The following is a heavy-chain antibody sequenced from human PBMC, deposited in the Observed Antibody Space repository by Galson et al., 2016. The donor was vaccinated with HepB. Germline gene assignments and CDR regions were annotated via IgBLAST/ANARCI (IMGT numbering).Heavy chain of an antibody. D-gene: IGHD4-17*01. Sequence: ETLSLTCTVSGGSISIFYWTWIRQPPGKGLEWIGYINHSGTTKYNPSLQSRVTTSVDTSKSQFSLKLRSVTAADSAVYYCARDTGNWYFDLWGRGTLVTVSS. J-gene: IGHJ2*01. CDR1: GGSISIFY. CDR2: INHSGTT. V-gene: IGHV4-59*01. CDR3: ARDTGNWYFDL.